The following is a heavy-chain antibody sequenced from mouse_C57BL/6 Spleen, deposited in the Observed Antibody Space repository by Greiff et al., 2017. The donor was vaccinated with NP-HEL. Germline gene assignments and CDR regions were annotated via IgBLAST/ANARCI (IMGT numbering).Heavy chain of an antibody. V-gene: IGHV5-17*01. CDR3: ARREVLLWYFDV. CDR2: ISSGSSTI. D-gene: IGHD1-1*01. Sequence: EVKLQESGGGLVKPGGSLKLSCAASGFTFSDYGMHWVRQAPEKGLEWVAYISSGSSTIYYADTVKGRFTISRDNAKNTLFLQMTSLRSEDTAMYYCARREVLLWYFDVWGTGTTVTVSS. CDR1: GFTFSDYG. J-gene: IGHJ1*03.